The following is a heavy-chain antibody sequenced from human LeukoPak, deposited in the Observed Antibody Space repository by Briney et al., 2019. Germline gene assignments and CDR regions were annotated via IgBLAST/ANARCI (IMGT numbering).Heavy chain of an antibody. J-gene: IGHJ4*02. V-gene: IGHV1-46*01. CDR2: IYPRDGST. CDR1: GNTLTSNY. CDR3: ARDQEGFDY. Sequence: ASVKVSCKASGNTLTSNYIHWVRQAPGQGLEWMGMIYPRDGSTSYAQKFQGRVTVTRDTSTSTVHMELSGLRSEDTAVYYCARDQEGFDYWGQGTLVTVSS.